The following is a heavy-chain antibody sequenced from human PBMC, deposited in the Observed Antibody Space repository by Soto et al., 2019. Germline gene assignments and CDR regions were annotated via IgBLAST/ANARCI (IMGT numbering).Heavy chain of an antibody. D-gene: IGHD6-19*01. CDR1: GGTFSSYA. CDR3: ARAVAVAGTGPYYYYGMDV. CDR2: IIPIFGTA. V-gene: IGHV1-69*13. Sequence: ASVKVSCKASGGTFSSYAISWVRQAPGQGLEWMGGIIPIFGTANYAQKFQGRVTITADESTSTAYMELSSLRSEDTAVYYCARAVAVAGTGPYYYYGMDVWGQGTTVTVSS. J-gene: IGHJ6*02.